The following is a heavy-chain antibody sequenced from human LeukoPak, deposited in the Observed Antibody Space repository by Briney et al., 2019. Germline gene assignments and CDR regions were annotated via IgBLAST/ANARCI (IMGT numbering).Heavy chain of an antibody. Sequence: GGSLRLSCAASGFDFNSYALHWVRQAPGKGLESVAVISVNGRDKYYANSVKGRFSISRDNSKNTFSLQMNSLRVEDSASYYCATLDWCYKYLVACGSSEYWGQGTLVTVSS. J-gene: IGHJ4*02. CDR2: ISVNGRDK. D-gene: IGHD2-21*01. V-gene: IGHV3-30*01. CDR3: ATLDWCYKYLVACGSSEY. CDR1: GFDFNSYA.